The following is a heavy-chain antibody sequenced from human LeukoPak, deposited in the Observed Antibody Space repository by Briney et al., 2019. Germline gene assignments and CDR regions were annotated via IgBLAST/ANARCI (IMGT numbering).Heavy chain of an antibody. V-gene: IGHV1-2*02. CDR1: GYTFTGYY. CDR3: ARDYVGVVAATRYYYGMDV. Sequence: ASVKVSCKASGYTFTGYYMHWVRQAPGQGLEWMGWINPNSGGINYAQKFQGRVTMTRDTSISTAYMELSRLRSDDTAVYYCARDYVGVVAATRYYYGMDVWGQGTTVTVSS. J-gene: IGHJ6*02. D-gene: IGHD2-15*01. CDR2: INPNSGGI.